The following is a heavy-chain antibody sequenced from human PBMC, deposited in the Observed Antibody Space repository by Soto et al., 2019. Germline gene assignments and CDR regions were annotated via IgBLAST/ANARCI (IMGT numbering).Heavy chain of an antibody. Sequence: GGSLRLSCAASGFTFGSNWMSWVRQAPGKGLEWVANIKRDGSEKSIVDFVKGRFTISIDNAKNTLSLQMNSLRADDPAVYYCASLEWESTGYADYWGQGTLVTVSS. CDR2: IKRDGSEK. V-gene: IGHV3-7*03. D-gene: IGHD3-3*01. CDR1: GFTFGSNW. J-gene: IGHJ4*02. CDR3: ASLEWESTGYADY.